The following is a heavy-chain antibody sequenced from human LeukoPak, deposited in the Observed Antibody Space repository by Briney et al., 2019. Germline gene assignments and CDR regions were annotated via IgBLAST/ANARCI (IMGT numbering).Heavy chain of an antibody. J-gene: IGHJ4*02. D-gene: IGHD4-23*01. CDR1: GFIFSSSA. V-gene: IGHV1-58*01. CDR2: IVVGSGNT. Sequence: SVKVSCKASGFIFSSSAVQWVRQARGQRLEWIAWIVVGSGNTNYAQKFQERVTITSDMSTNTAYMELSSLRSEDTAVHYCAAGWVYSGNYHFDYWGQGTLVTVSS. CDR3: AAGWVYSGNYHFDY.